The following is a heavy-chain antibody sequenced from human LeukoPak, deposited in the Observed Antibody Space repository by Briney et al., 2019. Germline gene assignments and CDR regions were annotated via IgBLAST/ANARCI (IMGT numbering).Heavy chain of an antibody. CDR1: GYTFSGYY. CDR3: ARSGITTIPNFDY. D-gene: IGHD1/OR15-1a*01. J-gene: IGHJ4*02. Sequence: ASVKVSCKASGYTFSGYYIHWVRQAPGQGLEWMGWMNPNSGATNNAQKFQGRVTLSRDTSISTAYMELRKPRSDDTAVYYCARSGITTIPNFDYWGQGTLVTVSS. CDR2: MNPNSGAT. V-gene: IGHV1-2*02.